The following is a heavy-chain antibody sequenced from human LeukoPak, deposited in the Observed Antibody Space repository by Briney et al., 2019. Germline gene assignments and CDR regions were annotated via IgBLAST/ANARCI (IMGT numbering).Heavy chain of an antibody. CDR2: IRYDGSNK. D-gene: IGHD2-2*01. J-gene: IGHJ4*02. V-gene: IGHV3-30*02. Sequence: PGGSLRLSCAASGFTFSSYGMHWVRQAPGKGLERVAFIRYDGSNKYYADSVKGRFTISRDNSKNTLYLQMNSLRAEDTAVYYCAKEKLVVPAAPVDYWGQGTLVTVSS. CDR1: GFTFSSYG. CDR3: AKEKLVVPAAPVDY.